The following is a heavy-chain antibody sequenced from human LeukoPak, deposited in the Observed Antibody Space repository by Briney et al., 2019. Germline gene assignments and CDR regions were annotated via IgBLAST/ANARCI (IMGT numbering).Heavy chain of an antibody. Sequence: GASVKVSCKASGYTFTGYYMHWVRQAPGQGLEWMGRINPNSGGTNYAQKFQGRVTMTRDTSSSTAYMELSRLRSDDTAVYYCARGGPGGSGSYYNIDYWGQGTLVTVSS. V-gene: IGHV1-2*06. CDR2: INPNSGGT. CDR1: GYTFTGYY. CDR3: ARGGPGGSGSYYNIDY. J-gene: IGHJ4*02. D-gene: IGHD3-10*01.